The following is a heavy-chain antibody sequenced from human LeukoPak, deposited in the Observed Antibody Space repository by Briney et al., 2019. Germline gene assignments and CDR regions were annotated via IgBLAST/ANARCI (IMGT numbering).Heavy chain of an antibody. V-gene: IGHV3-30-3*01. Sequence: TGGSLRLSCAASGFTFSSYAMHWVRQAPGKGLEWVAVISYDGSNNYYADSVKGRFTISRDNSKNTLYLQMNSLRAEDTAVYYCARDSGYHFDYWGQGTLVTVSS. CDR2: ISYDGSNN. D-gene: IGHD3-22*01. CDR1: GFTFSSYA. CDR3: ARDSGYHFDY. J-gene: IGHJ4*02.